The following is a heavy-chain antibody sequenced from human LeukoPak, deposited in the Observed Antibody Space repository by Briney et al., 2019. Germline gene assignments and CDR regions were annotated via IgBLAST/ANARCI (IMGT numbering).Heavy chain of an antibody. CDR2: IYYSGST. CDR1: GVSISSGGYY. Sequence: SETLSLTCTVSGVSISSGGYYWSWIRQHPGKGLEWIGYIYYSGSTYYNPSLKSRVTISVDTSKNQFSLKLSSVTAADTAVFYCARRLVVPAAIFGKFDYWGQGTLVTVSS. V-gene: IGHV4-31*03. D-gene: IGHD2-2*01. J-gene: IGHJ4*02. CDR3: ARRLVVPAAIFGKFDY.